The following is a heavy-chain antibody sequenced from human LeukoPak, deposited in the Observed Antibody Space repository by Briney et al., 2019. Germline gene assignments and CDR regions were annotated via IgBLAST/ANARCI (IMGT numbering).Heavy chain of an antibody. V-gene: IGHV1-69*05. CDR3: ARGPYGWYYFDT. D-gene: IGHD1-26*01. Sequence: SVKVSCKASGGTFSSSSISWVRQAPGQGLESMGRIVPIFATPNYAQKFQGRVTITTDESTNTAYMELTSLRSDDTAVYYCARGPYGWYYFDTWGQGTLVTVSS. CDR2: IVPIFATP. CDR1: GGTFSSSS. J-gene: IGHJ5*02.